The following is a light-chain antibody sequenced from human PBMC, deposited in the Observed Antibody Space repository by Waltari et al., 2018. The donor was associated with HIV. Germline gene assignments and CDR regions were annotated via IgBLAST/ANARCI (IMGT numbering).Light chain of an antibody. V-gene: IGLV3-21*03. CDR1: HVGSKR. CDR2: DDA. J-gene: IGLJ3*02. Sequence: SYILTQSPSVSVAPGKTAKISCGGGHVGSKRAHWYLQKPGQAPLWVIYDDATRPSGIPARFSGSNSGNTATLTITRVEVGDEADYYCQVWDFTTDHVVFGGGTKLTVL. CDR3: QVWDFTTDHVV.